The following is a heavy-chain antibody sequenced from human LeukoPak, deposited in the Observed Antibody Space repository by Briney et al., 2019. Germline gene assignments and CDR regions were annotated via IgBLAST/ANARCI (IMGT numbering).Heavy chain of an antibody. CDR1: AFTFSDYA. CDR3: ARGSYSYGYFGSY. D-gene: IGHD5-18*01. Sequence: SGGSLRLSCAASAFTFSDYAMTWVRQAPGEGLEWVSAITGSGGTTYYADSVKGRFTISRDNSKNTLYLQMNSLRAEDTALYYCARGSYSYGYFGSYWGQGTLVTVSS. J-gene: IGHJ4*02. V-gene: IGHV3-23*01. CDR2: ITGSGGTT.